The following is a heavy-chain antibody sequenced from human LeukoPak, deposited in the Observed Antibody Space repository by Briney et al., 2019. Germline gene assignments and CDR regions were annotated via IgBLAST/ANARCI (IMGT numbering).Heavy chain of an antibody. CDR1: GYTFTSYY. D-gene: IGHD2-2*01. CDR2: INPSGGST. J-gene: IGHJ4*02. Sequence: ASVKVSCKASGYTFTSYYMHWVRQAPGQGVEWMGIINPSGGSTSYAQKFQGRVTMTRDMSTSTVYMELSSLRSEDTAVYYCARDGGYCSSTSCFPHYWGQGTLVTVSS. CDR3: ARDGGYCSSTSCFPHY. V-gene: IGHV1-46*01.